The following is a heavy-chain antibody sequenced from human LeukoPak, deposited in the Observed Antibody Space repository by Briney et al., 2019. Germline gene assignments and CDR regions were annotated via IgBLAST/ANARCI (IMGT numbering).Heavy chain of an antibody. J-gene: IGHJ4*02. CDR3: ARDRLVGQQLPTDFDY. Sequence: ASVKVSCKASGYTFTSYYMHWVRQAPGQGLEWMGIINPSGGSTSYAQKFQGRVTMTRDTSTSTVYMELSSLRSEDTAVYYCARDRLVGQQLPTDFDYWGQGTLVTVSS. V-gene: IGHV1-46*01. CDR2: INPSGGST. CDR1: GYTFTSYY. D-gene: IGHD6-13*01.